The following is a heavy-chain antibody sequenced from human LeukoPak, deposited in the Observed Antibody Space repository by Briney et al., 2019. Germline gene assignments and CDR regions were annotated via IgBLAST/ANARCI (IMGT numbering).Heavy chain of an antibody. CDR3: ARVAVPAAVYYFDY. D-gene: IGHD2-2*01. V-gene: IGHV4-61*01. Sequence: PSQTLSLTCTVSGGSISSGSYYWSWIRQPPGKGLEWIGYIYYSGSTNYNPSLKSRVTISVDTSKNQFSLKLSSVTAADTAVYYCARVAVPAAVYYFDYWGQGTLVTVSS. CDR2: IYYSGST. CDR1: GGSISSGSYY. J-gene: IGHJ4*02.